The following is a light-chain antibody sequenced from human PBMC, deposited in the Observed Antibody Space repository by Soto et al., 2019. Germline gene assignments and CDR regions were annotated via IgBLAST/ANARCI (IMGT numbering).Light chain of an antibody. CDR3: QQLHGYPIT. Sequence: DIQMTQSPSTLSGSVGDRVTITCRASQTISSWLAWYQQKSGKAPKLLIYKASTLKSGVPSRFSGSGSGTHFTLTISSLQPEDFATYYCQQLHGYPITFGQGTRLEIK. CDR1: QTISSW. V-gene: IGKV1-5*03. CDR2: KAS. J-gene: IGKJ5*01.